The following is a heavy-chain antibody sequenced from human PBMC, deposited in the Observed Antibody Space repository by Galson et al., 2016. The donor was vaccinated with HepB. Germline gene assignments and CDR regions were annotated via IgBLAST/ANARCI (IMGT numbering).Heavy chain of an antibody. CDR3: ARSDWFDP. V-gene: IGHV3-74*01. CDR1: GFTFSSYA. CDR2: SKYDGSIT. Sequence: SLRLSCAASGFTFSSYAMSGVRQAPGKGLVWVARSKYDGSITNYADSVKGRFTISRDNAKNTLYLEMNSLRAEDTAVYYCARSDWFDPWGQGTLVIVSS. J-gene: IGHJ5*02.